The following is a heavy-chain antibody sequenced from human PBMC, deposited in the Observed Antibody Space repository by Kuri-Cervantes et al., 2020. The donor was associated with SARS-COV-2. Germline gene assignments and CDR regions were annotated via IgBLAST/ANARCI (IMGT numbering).Heavy chain of an antibody. Sequence: SETLSLTCAVYGGSFNDYWWSWVRQPPGTGLGWIGDIKHSGSTNCNPSLKSRVTISVDTSRNQFSLKLTSVTAADTAVYYCARGVPGFWGPGTLVTVSS. CDR1: GGSFNDYW. CDR2: IKHSGST. J-gene: IGHJ4*02. CDR3: ARGVPGF. V-gene: IGHV4-34*01.